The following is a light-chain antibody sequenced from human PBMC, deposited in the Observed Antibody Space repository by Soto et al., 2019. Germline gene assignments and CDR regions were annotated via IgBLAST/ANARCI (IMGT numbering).Light chain of an antibody. Sequence: QSVLTQPPSASGSPGQSVAISCTGTSSDVGGYNYVSWYQQYPGKAPKLIMYEVTKRPSGVPDRFSGSKSGNTASLTVSGLQAEDAADYYCCSYVGSNNYVFGTGTKVTVL. CDR2: EVT. V-gene: IGLV2-8*01. CDR1: SSDVGGYNY. J-gene: IGLJ1*01. CDR3: CSYVGSNNYV.